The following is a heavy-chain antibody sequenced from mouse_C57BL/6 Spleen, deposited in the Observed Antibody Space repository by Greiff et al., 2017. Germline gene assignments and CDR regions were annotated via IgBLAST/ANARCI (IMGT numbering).Heavy chain of an antibody. J-gene: IGHJ2*01. CDR2: INPSSGYT. CDR3: AREYYSNRTGCDY. Sequence: LVESGAELAKPGASVKLSCKAPGYTFTSYWMHWVQQRPGQGLEWIGYINPSSGYTKYNQKFKDKATLTADKSYSTAYMQLSILTYEDSAVYYCAREYYSNRTGCDYWGQGTTRTVSS. V-gene: IGHV1-7*01. CDR1: GYTFTSYW. D-gene: IGHD2-5*01.